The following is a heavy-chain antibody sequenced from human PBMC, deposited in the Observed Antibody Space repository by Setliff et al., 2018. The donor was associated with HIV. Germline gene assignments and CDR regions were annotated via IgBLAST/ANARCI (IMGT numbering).Heavy chain of an antibody. CDR1: GGSLSSGSHY. Sequence: PSETLSLTCTVSGGSLSSGSHYWSWIRQPAGKGLEWIGLIYTSGSTNYNPSLRSRVTISVDTSKNLFSLKLSSVTAADTAVYYCAKDARWNYVGFDYRGQGTLVTVSS. V-gene: IGHV4-61*02. J-gene: IGHJ4*02. D-gene: IGHD1-7*01. CDR2: IYTSGST. CDR3: AKDARWNYVGFDY.